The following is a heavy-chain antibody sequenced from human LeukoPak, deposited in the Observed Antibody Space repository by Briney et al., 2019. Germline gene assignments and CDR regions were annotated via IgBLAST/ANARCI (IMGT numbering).Heavy chain of an antibody. CDR3: AKSDCASDGCKLLNY. Sequence: PGGSLRLSCAASGFIFSHHTMTWVRQAPGKGLEWVSSVNGSGDATTYADSVMGRFTISRDNSKNTVSLRMNRLRAEDSAVYYCAKSDCASDGCKLLNYWGQGTLVIASS. J-gene: IGHJ4*02. V-gene: IGHV3-23*01. CDR1: GFIFSHHT. CDR2: VNGSGDAT. D-gene: IGHD3-10*01.